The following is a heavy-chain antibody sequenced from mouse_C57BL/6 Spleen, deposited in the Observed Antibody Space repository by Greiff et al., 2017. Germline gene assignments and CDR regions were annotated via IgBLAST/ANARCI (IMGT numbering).Heavy chain of an antibody. J-gene: IGHJ2*01. V-gene: IGHV5-9*01. Sequence: EVKLVESGGGLVKPGGSLKLSCAASGFTFSSYTMSWVRQTPEKRLEWVATISGGGGNTYYPDSVKGRSTISRDNAKNTLYLQMSSLRSEDTALYYCARRGYYGSSYHFDYWGQGTTLTVSS. D-gene: IGHD1-1*01. CDR3: ARRGYYGSSYHFDY. CDR1: GFTFSSYT. CDR2: ISGGGGNT.